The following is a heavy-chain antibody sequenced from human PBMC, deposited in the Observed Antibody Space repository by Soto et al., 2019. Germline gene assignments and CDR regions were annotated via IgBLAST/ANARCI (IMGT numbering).Heavy chain of an antibody. CDR1: GFTFSSYA. V-gene: IGHV3-30-3*01. J-gene: IGHJ4*02. D-gene: IGHD2-15*01. CDR2: ISYDGSNK. Sequence: QVQLVESGGGVVQPGRSPRLSCAASGFTFSSYAMHWVRQAPGKGLEWVAVISYDGSNKYYADSVKGRFTISRDNSKNTLYLQMNSLRAEDTAVYYCARDFGGYFDYWGQGTLVTVSS. CDR3: ARDFGGYFDY.